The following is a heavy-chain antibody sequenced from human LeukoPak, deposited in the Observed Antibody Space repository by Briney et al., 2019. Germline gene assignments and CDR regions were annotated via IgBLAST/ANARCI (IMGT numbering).Heavy chain of an antibody. CDR3: ARAYCSGGSCYSGFDY. CDR2: IYYIGST. D-gene: IGHD2-15*01. J-gene: IGHJ4*02. V-gene: IGHV4-61*03. Sequence: SETLSLTCTVSGDSVSSDDYFWSWIRQPPGKGLEWIGYIYYIGSTNYNPSLKSRVTMSVDTSKNHFSLKLNSVTAADTAVYYCARAYCSGGSCYSGFDYWGQGTLVTVSS. CDR1: GDSVSSDDYF.